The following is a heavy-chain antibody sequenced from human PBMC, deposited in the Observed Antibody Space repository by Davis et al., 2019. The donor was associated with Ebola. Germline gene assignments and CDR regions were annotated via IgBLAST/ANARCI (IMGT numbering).Heavy chain of an antibody. V-gene: IGHV4-34*01. CDR2: INHGGRT. CDR1: GGSFSGYY. D-gene: IGHD3-3*01. J-gene: IGHJ4*02. CDR3: ARMAQSFFPTHFDS. Sequence: MPSETLSLTCAVYGGSFSGYYWSWIRQPPGKGLEWLGEINHGGRTNYNPSLKSRLTISVETSNSQVSLRLRSVTAADTAVYYCARMAQSFFPTHFDSWSQGTLVTVSS.